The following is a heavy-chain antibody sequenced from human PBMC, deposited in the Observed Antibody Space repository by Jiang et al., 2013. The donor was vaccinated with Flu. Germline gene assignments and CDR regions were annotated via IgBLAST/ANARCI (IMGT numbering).Heavy chain of an antibody. CDR3: AKDWAVLRLLPDAFDI. CDR1: GFTFSSYA. J-gene: IGHJ3*02. CDR2: ISGSGGST. V-gene: IGHV3-23*04. D-gene: IGHD2-21*02. Sequence: QLVSLGRLGTAWGSLRLSCAASGFTFSSYAMSWVRQAPGKGLEWVSAISGSGGSTYYPDSVKGRFTISRDNSKNTLYLQMNSLRAEDTAVYYCAKDWAVLRLLPDAFDIWGQGTMVTVSS.